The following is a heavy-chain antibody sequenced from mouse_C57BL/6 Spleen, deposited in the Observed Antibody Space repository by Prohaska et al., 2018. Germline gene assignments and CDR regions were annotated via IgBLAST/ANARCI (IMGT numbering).Heavy chain of an antibody. CDR2: IDPSDSYT. V-gene: IGHV1-69*02. CDR3: ARPYYYGSSPWFAY. J-gene: IGHJ3*01. Sequence: YTFTSYWMHWVKQRPGQGLEWIGEIDPSDSYTNYNQKFKGKATLTVDKSSSTAYMQLGSLTSEDSAVYYCARPYYYGSSPWFAYWGQGTLVTVSA. CDR1: YTFTSYW. D-gene: IGHD1-1*01.